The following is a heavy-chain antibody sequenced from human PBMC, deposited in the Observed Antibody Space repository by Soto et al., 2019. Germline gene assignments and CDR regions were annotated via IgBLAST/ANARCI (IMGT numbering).Heavy chain of an antibody. V-gene: IGHV3-33*01. CDR3: AREGKDIVATIRPYYFDY. CDR2: IWYDGSNK. Sequence: QVQLVEYGGGVVQPGRSLRLSCAASGFTFSNYGMHWVRQAPGKGLEWVAVIWYDGSNKYYADSVKGRFTISRDNSKNTLSLLMNSLRAEDTAVYYCAREGKDIVATIRPYYFDYWGQGTLVTVSS. J-gene: IGHJ4*02. D-gene: IGHD5-12*01. CDR1: GFTFSNYG.